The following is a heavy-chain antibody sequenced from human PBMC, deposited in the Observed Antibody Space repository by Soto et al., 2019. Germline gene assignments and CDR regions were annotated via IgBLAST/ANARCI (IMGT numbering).Heavy chain of an antibody. V-gene: IGHV4-39*01. CDR1: GGSISSSSYY. D-gene: IGHD3-9*01. CDR2: IYYSGST. Sequence: QLQLQESGPGLVKPSETLSLTCTVSGGSISSSSYYWGWIRQPPGKGLEWIGSIYYSGSTYYNPSLKSRVTISVDTSKHQFSLKLSSVTAADTAVYYCARRGYDILTGYWPHWGQGTLVTVSS. CDR3: ARRGYDILTGYWPH. J-gene: IGHJ4*02.